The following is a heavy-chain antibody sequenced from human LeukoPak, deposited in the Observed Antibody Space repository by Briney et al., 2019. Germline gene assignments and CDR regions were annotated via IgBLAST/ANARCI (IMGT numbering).Heavy chain of an antibody. D-gene: IGHD4-17*01. J-gene: IGHJ4*02. V-gene: IGHV4-31*03. CDR3: ARGPDYGDYGGFDY. Sequence: SETLSLTCTVSGGSISSGGYYWSWIRQHPGKGLEWIGYIYYSGSTYYNPSLKSRVTISVDTSKNQFSLELSSVTAADTAVYYCARGPDYGDYGGFDYWGQGTLVTVSS. CDR1: GGSISSGGYY. CDR2: IYYSGST.